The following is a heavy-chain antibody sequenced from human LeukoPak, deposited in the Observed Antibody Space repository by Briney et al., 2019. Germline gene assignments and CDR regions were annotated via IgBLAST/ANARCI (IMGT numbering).Heavy chain of an antibody. CDR3: ARLRVVVPAAVYYFDY. CDR2: IYPGDSDT. Sequence: PGESLKISCKGSGYSFTSYWIGWVRQMPGKGLEWMGIIYPGDSDTRYSPSFQGQVTISADKSISTAYLQWSSLKASGTAMYYCARLRVVVPAAVYYFDYWGQGTLVTVSS. J-gene: IGHJ4*02. V-gene: IGHV5-51*01. D-gene: IGHD2-2*01. CDR1: GYSFTSYW.